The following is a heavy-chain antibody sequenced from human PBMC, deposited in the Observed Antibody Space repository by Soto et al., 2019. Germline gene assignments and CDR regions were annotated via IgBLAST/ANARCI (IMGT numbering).Heavy chain of an antibody. CDR3: PTSYGSGSAHFDS. D-gene: IGHD3-10*01. CDR2: IIPMLGMA. V-gene: IGHV1-69*02. J-gene: IGHJ4*01. CDR1: GGTFRRYS. Sequence: QVQLVQSVAEVNKPGSSVKVSCTASGGTFRRYSLSWVRQAPGPGPEWMGRIIPMLGMADYARKFQGRVSISADRSTSTVYMFLSCLRPEDTAVYYCPTSYGSGSAHFDSCGHRSLVTVSS.